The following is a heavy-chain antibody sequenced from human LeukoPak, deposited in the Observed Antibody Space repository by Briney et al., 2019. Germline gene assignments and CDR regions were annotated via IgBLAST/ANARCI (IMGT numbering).Heavy chain of an antibody. Sequence: ASVTVSFTASGYTFTVYYMHWVRQAPGQGLELMGWINPNSGGTNYAQKFQGRVTITRDKSISTAYMELSRLRSDDTAVYYCARCVGGYSSGWYPLGYWGQGTLVTVYS. D-gene: IGHD6-19*01. J-gene: IGHJ4*02. CDR1: GYTFTVYY. CDR3: ARCVGGYSSGWYPLGY. V-gene: IGHV1-2*02. CDR2: INPNSGGT.